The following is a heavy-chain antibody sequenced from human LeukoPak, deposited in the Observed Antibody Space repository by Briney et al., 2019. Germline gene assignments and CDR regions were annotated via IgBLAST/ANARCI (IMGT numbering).Heavy chain of an antibody. J-gene: IGHJ4*02. Sequence: ASVKVSCKASGYTFTSYDINWVRQAPGQGLEWMGGIIPIFGTANYAQKFQGRVTITADKSTSTAYMELSSLRAEDMALYYCAKADQVGSGFDYWGQGTLVTVSS. CDR2: IIPIFGTA. V-gene: IGHV1-69*06. D-gene: IGHD1-26*01. CDR3: AKADQVGSGFDY. CDR1: GYTFTSYD.